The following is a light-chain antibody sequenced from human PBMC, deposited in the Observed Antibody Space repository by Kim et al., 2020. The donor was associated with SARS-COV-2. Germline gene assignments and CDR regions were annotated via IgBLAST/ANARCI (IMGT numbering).Light chain of an antibody. J-gene: IGLJ2*01. CDR2: GKN. Sequence: VALGQTVRITWQGDSLRSYYATWYQQKPGQAPIVVIYGKNNRPSGIPDRFSGSSSGNTASLTITGTQAGDEADYYCNSRDSNDNVVFGGGTKVTVL. V-gene: IGLV3-19*01. CDR1: SLRSYY. CDR3: NSRDSNDNVV.